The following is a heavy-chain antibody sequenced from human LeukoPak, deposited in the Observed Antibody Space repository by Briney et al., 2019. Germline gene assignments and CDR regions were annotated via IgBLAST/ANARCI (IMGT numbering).Heavy chain of an antibody. CDR3: AKELGWIQFGY. CDR1: GFHLSDYY. V-gene: IGHV3-11*01. J-gene: IGHJ4*02. D-gene: IGHD5-18*01. CDR2: ISSSGSTI. Sequence: PGGSVRLSCAASGFHLSDYYVRWLRQAPGKGLEWVSYISSSGSTIYYPDSVKGRFTITRDNAKNSLYLQMNSLRAEDTAGYYCAKELGWIQFGYWGQGALVTVSS.